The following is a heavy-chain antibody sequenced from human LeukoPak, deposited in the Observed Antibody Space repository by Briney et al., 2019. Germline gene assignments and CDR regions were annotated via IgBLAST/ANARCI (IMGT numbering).Heavy chain of an antibody. J-gene: IGHJ4*02. Sequence: GGSLRLSCAASGFSFRDYTMNWVRQAPGKGLEWVASISSSSSYIYLANSVRGRFTISRDNAKNSLYLQMNGLRAEDTAVYYCARGSSGWNDNYWGQGTLVTVSS. D-gene: IGHD6-19*01. CDR3: ARGSSGWNDNY. CDR2: ISSSSSYI. CDR1: GFSFRDYT. V-gene: IGHV3-21*01.